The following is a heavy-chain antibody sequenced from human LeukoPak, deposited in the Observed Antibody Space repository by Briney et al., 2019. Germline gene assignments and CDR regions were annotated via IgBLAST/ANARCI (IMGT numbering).Heavy chain of an antibody. V-gene: IGHV1-2*02. Sequence: ASVKVSCKASGYTFTGYYMHWVRQAPGQGLEWMGWINPNSGGTNYAQKFQGRVTMTRDTSISTAYMELSRLRSDDTAVYYCARDQRFLEWLLNAFDIWGQGTMVTVSS. CDR3: ARDQRFLEWLLNAFDI. CDR1: GYTFTGYY. D-gene: IGHD3-3*01. J-gene: IGHJ3*02. CDR2: INPNSGGT.